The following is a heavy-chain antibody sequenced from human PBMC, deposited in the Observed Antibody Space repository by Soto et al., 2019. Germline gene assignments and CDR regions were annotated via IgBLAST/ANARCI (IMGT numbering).Heavy chain of an antibody. J-gene: IGHJ5*02. Sequence: LSLTCTVSGYSINSDDYWGWIRQPPGKGLEWIASIYHSVSTFYNPSLRSRVTISIDTSKNQFSLRLTAVTAADTAMYYCARVVPRITMIVVATSWFDPWGQGTLVTVSS. CDR2: IYHSVST. D-gene: IGHD3-22*01. CDR3: ARVVPRITMIVVATSWFDP. V-gene: IGHV4-38-2*02. CDR1: GYSINSDDY.